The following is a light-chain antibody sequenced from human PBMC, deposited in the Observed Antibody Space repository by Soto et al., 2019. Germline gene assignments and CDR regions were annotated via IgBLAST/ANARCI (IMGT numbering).Light chain of an antibody. V-gene: IGLV2-14*01. Sequence: QSALTQPASVSGSPGQSITISCTGTSSDVGDYNFVSWYQQHPGKAPKLLIYEVIKRPSGVSSRFSGSKSGTTASLTISGFKVEDGADYNCSSYTGSITWRFGGGTKVT. CDR2: EVI. CDR3: SSYTGSITWR. CDR1: SSDVGDYNF. J-gene: IGLJ3*02.